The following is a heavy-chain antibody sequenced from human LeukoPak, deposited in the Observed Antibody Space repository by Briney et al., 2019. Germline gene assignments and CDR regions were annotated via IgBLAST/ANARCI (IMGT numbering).Heavy chain of an antibody. D-gene: IGHD4-23*01. CDR2: IYSGGNT. CDR1: GFSLRSNY. J-gene: IGHJ5*02. V-gene: IGHV3-66*04. Sequence: GGSLRLSCAASGFSLRSNYMTWVRQAPGKGLEWASVIYSGGNTYYADSVKRRFSISRDNSKNTIYLQMNSLRAEDTAVYYCARLVTGTTVINSGWFDPWGQGTLVTVSS. CDR3: ARLVTGTTVINSGWFDP.